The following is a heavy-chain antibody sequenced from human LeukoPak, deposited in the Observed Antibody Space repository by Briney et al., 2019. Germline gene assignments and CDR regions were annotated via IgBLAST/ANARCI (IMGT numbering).Heavy chain of an antibody. CDR3: ARINYEGDS. Sequence: GGSLRLSCVASGFTFSNYWLHWVRQAPGKGLVWVSHINNDGSYATYAESVKGRFTISRDNAKNTLFLQMNSLRAEDTAVYYCARINYEGDSWGQGTLVTVSS. J-gene: IGHJ4*02. CDR2: INNDGSYA. D-gene: IGHD3-16*01. V-gene: IGHV3-74*01. CDR1: GFTFSNYW.